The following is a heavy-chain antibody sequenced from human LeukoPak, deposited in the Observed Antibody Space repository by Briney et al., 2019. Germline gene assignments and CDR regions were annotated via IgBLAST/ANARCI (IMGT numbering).Heavy chain of an antibody. Sequence: PGGSLRLSCAASGFTFNIYAMSWVRQAPGKGLEWVSSITSSGTGTFYADSVKGRFTISRDHCESTLYLQMNSLRAEDTAVYYCAKDRPNYYDSSGHYYRRNGDYWGQGTLVTVSS. CDR3: AKDRPNYYDSSGHYYRRNGDY. CDR2: ITSSGTGT. V-gene: IGHV3-23*01. J-gene: IGHJ4*02. D-gene: IGHD3-22*01. CDR1: GFTFNIYA.